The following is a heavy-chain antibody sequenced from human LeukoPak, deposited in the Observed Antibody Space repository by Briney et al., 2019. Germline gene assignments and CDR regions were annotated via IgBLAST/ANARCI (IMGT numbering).Heavy chain of an antibody. CDR3: ARVYYDFWSGYFETYDY. D-gene: IGHD3-3*01. CDR1: GYTFTSYG. CDR2: ISAYNGNT. J-gene: IGHJ4*02. Sequence: ASVKVSCKASGYTFTSYGISWVRQAPGQGLEWVGWISAYNGNTNYAQKLQGRVTMTTATSTRTAYMELRSLRSDHTAVYYCARVYYDFWSGYFETYDYWGQGTLVTVSS. V-gene: IGHV1-18*01.